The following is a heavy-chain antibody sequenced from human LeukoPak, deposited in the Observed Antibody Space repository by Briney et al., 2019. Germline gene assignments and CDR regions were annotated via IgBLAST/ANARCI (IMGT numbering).Heavy chain of an antibody. CDR3: ARDRNHYDSGVNAFDI. D-gene: IGHD3-22*01. CDR2: IIPILGIA. CDR1: GGTFSSYA. Sequence: SVKVSCKASGGTFSSYAISWVRQAPGQGLEWMGRIIPILGIANYAQKFQGRVTITADKSTSTAYMELSSLRSEDTAVYYCARDRNHYDSGVNAFDIWGQGTMVTVSS. J-gene: IGHJ3*02. V-gene: IGHV1-69*04.